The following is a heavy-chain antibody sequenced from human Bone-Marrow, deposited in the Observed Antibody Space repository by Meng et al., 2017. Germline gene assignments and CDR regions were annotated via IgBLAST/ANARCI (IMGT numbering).Heavy chain of an antibody. Sequence: ASVKVSCKASGYTFTGYYMHWVRQAPGQGLEWMGWINPNSGGTNYAQKFQGRVTMTRDTSISTAYMELSRLRSDDTAVYYCARARRPTRYFEGLNWFDPWGQGTLVTVFS. CDR1: GYTFTGYY. CDR3: ARARRPTRYFEGLNWFDP. J-gene: IGHJ5*02. D-gene: IGHD3-9*01. CDR2: INPNSGGT. V-gene: IGHV1-2*02.